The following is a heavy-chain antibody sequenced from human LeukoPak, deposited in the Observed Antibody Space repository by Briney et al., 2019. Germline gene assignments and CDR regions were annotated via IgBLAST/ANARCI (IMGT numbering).Heavy chain of an antibody. Sequence: ASVKVSCKTSGYTFTSYGINWVRQATGQGLEWMGWMNPSSGNTGYAQKFQGRIIMTKNTSITTAYMGLSSLKSEDTAVYYCARALSWTTESYYYMDVWGKGTTVTVSS. J-gene: IGHJ6*03. CDR1: GYTFTSYG. D-gene: IGHD3/OR15-3a*01. V-gene: IGHV1-8*01. CDR3: ARALSWTTESYYYMDV. CDR2: MNPSSGNT.